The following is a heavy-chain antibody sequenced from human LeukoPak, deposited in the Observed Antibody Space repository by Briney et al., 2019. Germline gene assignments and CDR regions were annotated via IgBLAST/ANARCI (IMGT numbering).Heavy chain of an antibody. CDR1: GYTFTGYY. J-gene: IGHJ6*02. CDR3: AREIPADYGMDV. CDR2: INPNNGGT. D-gene: IGHD2-2*01. Sequence: GASVKVSCKASGYTFTGYYMHWVRQAPGQGLEWMGWINPNNGGTNYAQKFQGRVTMTRDTSISTTYMELSRLRSDDTAVYYCAREIPADYGMDVWGQGTTVIASS. V-gene: IGHV1-2*02.